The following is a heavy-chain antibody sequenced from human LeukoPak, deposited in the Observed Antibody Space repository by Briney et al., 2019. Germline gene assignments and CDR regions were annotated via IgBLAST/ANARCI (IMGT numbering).Heavy chain of an antibody. Sequence: GGSLRLSCAASGFTFSTYEMNWVRQAPGKGLEWVSSISSSSSYIYYADSVKGRFTISRDNAKNSLYLQMNSLRAEDTAVYYCARDGVSSGSYYVFLDYWGQGTLVTVSS. D-gene: IGHD1-26*01. CDR2: ISSSSSYI. J-gene: IGHJ4*02. CDR1: GFTFSTYE. CDR3: ARDGVSSGSYYVFLDY. V-gene: IGHV3-21*01.